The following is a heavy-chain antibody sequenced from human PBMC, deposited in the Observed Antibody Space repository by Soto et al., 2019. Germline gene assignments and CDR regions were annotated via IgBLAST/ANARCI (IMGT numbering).Heavy chain of an antibody. CDR1: GFTFSSDW. CDR2: INGDGSTA. V-gene: IGHV3-74*01. CDR3: ARPRYDGSGTPFDH. Sequence: EVQLVESGGGLFQPGGSLRLSCAASGFTFSSDWMHWVRQAPGKGLGWVSGINGDGSTATYADSVKGRFIISRDNAKNMLYLQMNSLTAEDTAVYYCARPRYDGSGTPFDHWGQGTLVTVSS. D-gene: IGHD3-22*01. J-gene: IGHJ4*02.